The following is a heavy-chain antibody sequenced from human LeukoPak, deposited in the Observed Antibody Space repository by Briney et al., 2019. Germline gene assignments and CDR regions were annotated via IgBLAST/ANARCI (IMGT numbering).Heavy chain of an antibody. V-gene: IGHV3-23*01. CDR1: GLTFSRYA. Sequence: GGSLRLSCPTSGLTFSRYAMSWVRQAPGKGLEWVSGISGSGGNTYSADSVKGRFTISRDNSKNTLYLQMNTLRVEDTAIYYCARGDGYMIRDWGQGTLVTVSP. D-gene: IGHD3-10*01. CDR2: ISGSGGNT. CDR3: ARGDGYMIRD. J-gene: IGHJ4*02.